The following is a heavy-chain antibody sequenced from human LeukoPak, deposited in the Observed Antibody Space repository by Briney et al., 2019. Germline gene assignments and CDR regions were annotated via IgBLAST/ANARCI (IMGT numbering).Heavy chain of an antibody. D-gene: IGHD1-26*01. J-gene: IGHJ4*02. CDR3: TTHTGTYYEIDY. CDR2: IRDKTEAEPT. Sequence: GGSLRLSCVASGITFNNAWMSWVRQVPGKGLEWVGRIRDKTEAEPTDYAAPVKGRFTISRDDTGTTLYLQMNSLETEDTAVYYCTTHTGTYYEIDYWGQGTLVTVSS. V-gene: IGHV3-15*01. CDR1: GITFNNAW.